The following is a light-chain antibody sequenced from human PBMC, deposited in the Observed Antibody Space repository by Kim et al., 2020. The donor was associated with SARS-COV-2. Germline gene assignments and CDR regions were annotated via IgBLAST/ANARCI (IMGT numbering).Light chain of an antibody. CDR2: DAS. J-gene: IGKJ4*01. V-gene: IGKV1-33*01. Sequence: RSASVGDRVTITCQASQDSSNYVNWYQLKPGKAPKLLIYDASKLETGVPSRFSGSGSGTHFTFTISSLQPEDIATYFCHQYDDLIFGGGTKVDIK. CDR1: QDSSNY. CDR3: HQYDDLI.